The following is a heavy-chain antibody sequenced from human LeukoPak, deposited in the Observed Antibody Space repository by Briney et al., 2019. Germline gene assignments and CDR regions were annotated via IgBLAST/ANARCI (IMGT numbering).Heavy chain of an antibody. CDR3: AKKCSSTCYALDI. V-gene: IGHV3-7*03. CDR1: GFTFSSYW. CDR2: IKQDGSEK. D-gene: IGHD6-13*01. J-gene: IGHJ3*02. Sequence: PGGSLRLACAASGFTFSSYWMSWVRQAPGKGLEWVANIKQDGSEKHYVDSVKGRFTISRDNAKNSMSLQMDSLRAEDTAFYYCAKKCSSTCYALDIWGQGTMVTVSS.